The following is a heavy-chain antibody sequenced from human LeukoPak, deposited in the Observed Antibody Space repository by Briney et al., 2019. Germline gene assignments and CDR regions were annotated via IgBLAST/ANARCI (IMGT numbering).Heavy chain of an antibody. Sequence: GSLRLSCAAPGFIFNNYAIHWGRQAPGKGLELVSLISGDGGSTFYADSVRSRFTISRDNTRKSLSLQMSSLRSEDTALYYCARESETSGWYDYWGQGTLVTVSS. CDR1: GFIFNNYA. J-gene: IGHJ4*02. D-gene: IGHD6-19*01. V-gene: IGHV3-43*02. CDR2: ISGDGGST. CDR3: ARESETSGWYDY.